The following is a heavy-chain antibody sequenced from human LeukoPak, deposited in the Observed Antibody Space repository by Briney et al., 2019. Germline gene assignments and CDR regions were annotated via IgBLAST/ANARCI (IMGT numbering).Heavy chain of an antibody. CDR2: IYSGGST. Sequence: GGSLRLSCAASGFTVSSNYMSWVRQAPGKGLEWVSVIYSGGSTYYADSVKGRFTISRDNSKNTLYLQMNSLRAEDTAVYYCAKDQYILTGNFDYWGQGTLVTVSS. V-gene: IGHV3-53*01. J-gene: IGHJ4*02. CDR3: AKDQYILTGNFDY. D-gene: IGHD3-9*01. CDR1: GFTVSSNY.